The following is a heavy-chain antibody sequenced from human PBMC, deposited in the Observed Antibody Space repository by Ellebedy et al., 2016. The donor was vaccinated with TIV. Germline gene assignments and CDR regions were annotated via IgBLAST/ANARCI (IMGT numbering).Heavy chain of an antibody. CDR3: ASRSRSGLVAVGNDYYAMDV. CDR1: GYTFSTYY. D-gene: IGHD6-19*01. Sequence: ASVKVSXXASGYTFSTYYMHWVRQAPGQGLEWMGIINPTGGSTSYAQKFQGSVTMTKDTSTSTVYMELSSLRSEDTAVYFCASRSRSGLVAVGNDYYAMDVWGQGTTVTVSS. J-gene: IGHJ6*02. V-gene: IGHV1-46*01. CDR2: INPTGGST.